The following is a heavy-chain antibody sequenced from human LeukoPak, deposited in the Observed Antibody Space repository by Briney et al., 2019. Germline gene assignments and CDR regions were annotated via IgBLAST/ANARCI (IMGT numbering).Heavy chain of an antibody. CDR2: ISTSSSYI. Sequence: GGSLTLSCAASGFTFNRYNMNWVRRAPGKGLEWVSSISTSSSYIYYADSVRGRFTISRDNAKNSLYLQMNSLRAEDTAVYSCARGADGVSSNSRGWFDPWGQGTLVTVSS. CDR3: ARGADGVSSNSRGWFDP. D-gene: IGHD2-15*01. V-gene: IGHV3-21*01. CDR1: GFTFNRYN. J-gene: IGHJ5*02.